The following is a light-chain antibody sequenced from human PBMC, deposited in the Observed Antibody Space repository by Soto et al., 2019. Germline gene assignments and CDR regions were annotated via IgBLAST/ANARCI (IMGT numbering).Light chain of an antibody. CDR2: LNSDGSH. CDR3: QTWGTGIRV. V-gene: IGLV4-69*01. J-gene: IGLJ2*01. CDR1: SGHSSYA. Sequence: QLVLTQSPYASASLGASVKLTCTLSSGHSSYAIAWHQQQPEKGPRYLMKLNSDGSHSKGDGIPDRFSGSSSGAERYLTISSLQSEDEADYYCQTWGTGIRVFGGGTKVTVL.